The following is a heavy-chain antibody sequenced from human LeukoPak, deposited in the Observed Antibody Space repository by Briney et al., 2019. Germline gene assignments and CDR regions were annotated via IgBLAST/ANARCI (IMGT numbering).Heavy chain of an antibody. CDR3: AREGYSYGNDAFDI. J-gene: IGHJ3*02. Sequence: SVKVSCKASGGTFSSYAISWVRQAPGQGLEWMGGIIPIFGTANYAQKFQGRVTITADESTSTAYMELSSLRSEAKAVYYCAREGYSYGNDAFDIWGQGTMVTVSS. D-gene: IGHD5-18*01. V-gene: IGHV1-69*13. CDR1: GGTFSSYA. CDR2: IIPIFGTA.